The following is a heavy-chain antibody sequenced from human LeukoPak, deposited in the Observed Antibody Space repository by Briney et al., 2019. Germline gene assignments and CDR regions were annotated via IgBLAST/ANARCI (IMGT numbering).Heavy chain of an antibody. CDR2: IWYDGSSQ. CDR1: GFTFSSYG. CDR3: ARIRDASNWYFDL. Sequence: PGRSLGLSSAASGFTFSSYGMYWVRQAPGKGLEWVAVIWYDGSSQFYADSVKGRFTISRDNSKNTLYLQMNTLRAEDTAVYYCARIRDASNWYFDLWGRGTLVTVSS. D-gene: IGHD5-24*01. V-gene: IGHV3-33*07. J-gene: IGHJ2*01.